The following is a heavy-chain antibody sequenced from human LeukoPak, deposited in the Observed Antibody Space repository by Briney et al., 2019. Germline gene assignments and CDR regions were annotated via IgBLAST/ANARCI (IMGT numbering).Heavy chain of an antibody. CDR3: ARGRPIPLVMGYYFDY. CDR1: GGSFSGYY. Sequence: SETLSLTCAVYGGSFSGYYWSWVRQPPGKGLEWIGEINHSGSINYSPSLKSRVTISVDMSKNQFSLRLTSVTAADTAVYYCARGRPIPLVMGYYFDYWGQGTLVTVSS. D-gene: IGHD2-8*01. CDR2: INHSGSI. V-gene: IGHV4-34*01. J-gene: IGHJ4*02.